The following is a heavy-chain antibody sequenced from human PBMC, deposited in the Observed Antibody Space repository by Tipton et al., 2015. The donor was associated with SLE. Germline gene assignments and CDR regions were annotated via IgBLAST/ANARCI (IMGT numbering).Heavy chain of an antibody. V-gene: IGHV4-59*11. D-gene: IGHD2-2*01. J-gene: IGHJ6*03. CDR2: FFYSGTT. CDR3: ARVLNQLALDDDHYYMDV. CDR1: GGSTSSHY. Sequence: TLSLTCTVSGGSTSSHYWSWIRQPPGKGLEWIGYFFYSGTTKYNPSLKNRVTISEDTSKNQVSLRLTSVTAADTAVYYCARVLNQLALDDDHYYMDVWGKGTTVTVSS.